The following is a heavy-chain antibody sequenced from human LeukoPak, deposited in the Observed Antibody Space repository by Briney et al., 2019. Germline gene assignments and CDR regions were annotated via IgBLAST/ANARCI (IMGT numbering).Heavy chain of an antibody. J-gene: IGHJ4*02. V-gene: IGHV1-69*13. Sequence: GASVKVSCKASGGTFSSYAISWVRQAPGQGLEWMGGIIPIFGTANYAQKFQGRVTITEDESTSTAYMELSSLRSEDTAVYYCARGYNYGDSSGYLRLDYWGQGTLVTVSS. CDR1: GGTFSSYA. CDR2: IIPIFGTA. D-gene: IGHD3-22*01. CDR3: ARGYNYGDSSGYLRLDY.